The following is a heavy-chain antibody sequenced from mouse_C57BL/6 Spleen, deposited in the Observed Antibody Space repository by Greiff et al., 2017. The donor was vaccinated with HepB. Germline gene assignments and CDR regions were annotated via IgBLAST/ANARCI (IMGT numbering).Heavy chain of an antibody. CDR1: GYSITSGYY. J-gene: IGHJ2*01. V-gene: IGHV3-6*01. CDR2: ISYDGSN. CDR3: ARETAQAPFDY. Sequence: EVKLQESGPGLVKPSQSLSLTCSVTGYSITSGYYWNWIRQFPGNKLEWMGYISYDGSNNYNPSLKNRISITRDTSKNQFFLKLNSVTTEDTATYYCARETAQAPFDYWGQGTTLTVSS. D-gene: IGHD3-2*02.